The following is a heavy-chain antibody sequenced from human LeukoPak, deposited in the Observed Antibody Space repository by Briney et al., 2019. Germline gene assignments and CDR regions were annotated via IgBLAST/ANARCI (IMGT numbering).Heavy chain of an antibody. Sequence: GGSLRLSCAASGFTFSSYGMHWVRQAPGKGLEWVAVISYDGSNKYYADSVKGRFTISRDNSKNTLYLQMNSLRAEDTAVYYCAKGRVRGVIEVAWFDPWGQGTLVTVSS. CDR3: AKGRVRGVIEVAWFDP. CDR1: GFTFSSYG. CDR2: ISYDGSNK. J-gene: IGHJ5*02. V-gene: IGHV3-30*18. D-gene: IGHD3-10*01.